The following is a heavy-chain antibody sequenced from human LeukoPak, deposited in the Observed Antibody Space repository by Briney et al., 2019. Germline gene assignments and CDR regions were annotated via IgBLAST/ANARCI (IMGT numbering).Heavy chain of an antibody. V-gene: IGHV3-7*03. J-gene: IGHJ6*02. Sequence: GGSLRLSCAASGFALSSHWMTWVRQVPGGGPEWVANVNRDGSETYYLDSVKGRFTISKDNAKNSLYLQMNSLRAEDTALYHCARNNGMDVWGQGTTAIVSS. CDR3: ARNNGMDV. CDR1: GFALSSHW. CDR2: VNRDGSET.